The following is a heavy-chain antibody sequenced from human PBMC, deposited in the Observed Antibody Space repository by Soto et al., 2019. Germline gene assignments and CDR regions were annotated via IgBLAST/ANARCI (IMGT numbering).Heavy chain of an antibody. CDR3: ASVIAVAGTGISDY. D-gene: IGHD6-19*01. J-gene: IGHJ4*02. CDR2: IIPIFGTA. V-gene: IGHV1-69*13. Sequence: ASVKVSCKASGGTFSSYAISWVRQAPGQGLEWMGGIIPIFGTANYAQKFQGRVTITADESTGTAYMELSSLRSEDTAVYYCASVIAVAGTGISDYWGQGTLVTVSS. CDR1: GGTFSSYA.